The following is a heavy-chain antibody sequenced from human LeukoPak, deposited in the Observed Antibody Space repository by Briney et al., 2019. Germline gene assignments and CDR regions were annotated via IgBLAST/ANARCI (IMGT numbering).Heavy chain of an antibody. Sequence: SETLSLTCTVSGGSISGYYWSWIRQPPGKGLKWIGYIYYSGSTNYNPSLKSRVTISVDTSKNQFSLKLSSVTAADTAVYYCARRRDGYNLADAFDIWGQGTMITVSS. D-gene: IGHD5-24*01. CDR1: GGSISGYY. V-gene: IGHV4-59*01. CDR2: IYYSGST. CDR3: ARRRDGYNLADAFDI. J-gene: IGHJ3*02.